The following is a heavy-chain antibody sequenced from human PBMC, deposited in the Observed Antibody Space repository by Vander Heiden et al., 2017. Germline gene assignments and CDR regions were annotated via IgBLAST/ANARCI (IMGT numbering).Heavy chain of an antibody. D-gene: IGHD1-26*01. CDR3: AKEADTGSYHIDY. V-gene: IGHV3-23*01. Sequence: EIQLLASGVGLVQPGGSRRLSCAASGFTFKNYAMFWVRQGPGKGLEWVSGLSGSGGNIYYADSVKGRFAISRDNSKNTLYLQMNGLRAEDTAVYYCAKEADTGSYHIDYWGQGTLVTVSS. CDR1: GFTFKNYA. J-gene: IGHJ4*02. CDR2: LSGSGGNI.